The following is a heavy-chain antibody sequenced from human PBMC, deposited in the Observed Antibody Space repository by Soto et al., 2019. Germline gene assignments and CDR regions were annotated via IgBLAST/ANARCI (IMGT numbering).Heavy chain of an antibody. CDR2: ISSNGANT. V-gene: IGHV3-23*01. CDR3: VSWVSAHFDY. J-gene: IGHJ4*01. D-gene: IGHD2-8*01. Sequence: GESLKISCAASGFTFDSPYSHGMSWVRQSPGKGPEWVSTISSNGANTHYAEFVKGRFTISKDASRNTVHLHMNNLRAEDTATYFCVSWVSAHFDYWGHGTPVTVSS. CDR1: GFTFDSPYSHG.